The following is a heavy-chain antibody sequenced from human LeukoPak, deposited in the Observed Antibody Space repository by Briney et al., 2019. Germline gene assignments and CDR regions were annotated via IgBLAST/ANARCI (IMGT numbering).Heavy chain of an antibody. CDR2: IYTSGST. V-gene: IGHV4-4*07. CDR3: ARDSGIFGVVTYYYYMDV. CDR1: GGSISSYY. D-gene: IGHD3-3*01. J-gene: IGHJ6*03. Sequence: PSETLSLTCTVSGGSISSYYWSWIRQPAGKGLEWIGRIYTSGSTNYNSSLKSRVTMSVDTSKNQFSLKLSSVTAADTAVYYCARDSGIFGVVTYYYYMDVWGKGTTVTVSS.